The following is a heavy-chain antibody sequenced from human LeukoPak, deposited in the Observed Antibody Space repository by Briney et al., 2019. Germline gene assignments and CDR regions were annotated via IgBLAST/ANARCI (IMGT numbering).Heavy chain of an antibody. Sequence: SETLSLTCTVSGGSISSGDYHWSWIRQPPGKGLEWIGYIYYSGSTYYNPPLKSRVTISVDTSKNQFSLKLSSVTAADTAVYYCAREGLYGDYAPPYYYYGMDVWGQGTTVTVSS. CDR1: GGSISSGDYH. D-gene: IGHD4-17*01. CDR2: IYYSGST. CDR3: AREGLYGDYAPPYYYYGMDV. J-gene: IGHJ6*02. V-gene: IGHV4-30-4*01.